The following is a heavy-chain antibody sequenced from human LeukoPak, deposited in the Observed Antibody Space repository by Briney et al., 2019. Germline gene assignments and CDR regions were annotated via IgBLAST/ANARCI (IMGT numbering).Heavy chain of an antibody. J-gene: IGHJ4*02. CDR2: ISGSDGST. CDR3: ANGDHGWYFDY. CDR1: GFTFDDYA. Sequence: PGRSLRLSCAASGFTFDDYAMHWVRQAPGKGLEWVSGISGSDGSTKYADSVKGHFTISRDNSKNTLYLQMNSLRAEDTAVYYCANGDHGWYFDYWGQGTLVTVSS. D-gene: IGHD1-14*01. V-gene: IGHV3-23*01.